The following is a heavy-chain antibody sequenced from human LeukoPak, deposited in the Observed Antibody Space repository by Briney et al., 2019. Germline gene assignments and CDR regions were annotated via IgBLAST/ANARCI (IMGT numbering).Heavy chain of an antibody. V-gene: IGHV3-30*18. Sequence: PGRSLRLSCAASGFTFSSYGMHWVRQAPGKGQEWVAVISYDGSNKYYADSVKGRFTISRDNSKNTLYLQMNSLRAEDTAVYYCAKQYSGYLSDYWGQGTLDTVSS. CDR3: AKQYSGYLSDY. CDR2: ISYDGSNK. D-gene: IGHD5-12*01. CDR1: GFTFSSYG. J-gene: IGHJ4*02.